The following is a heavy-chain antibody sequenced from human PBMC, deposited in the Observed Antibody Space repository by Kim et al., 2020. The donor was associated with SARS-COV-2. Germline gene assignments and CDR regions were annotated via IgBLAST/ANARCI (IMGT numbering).Heavy chain of an antibody. CDR3: ARXXPWAADKGGFDP. J-gene: IGHJ5*02. CDR1: GASVSSSNFF. Sequence: SETLSLTCTVSGASVSSSNFFWAWIRQPPGTGLEWIACFIYSGSTYYNPPLNSRXXTXVDXSKNQFSLKLSSVTAAXXXIXSXARXXPWAADKGGFDPWGQGXXXTXXS. CDR2: FIYSGST. V-gene: IGHV4-39*01. D-gene: IGHD6-13*01.